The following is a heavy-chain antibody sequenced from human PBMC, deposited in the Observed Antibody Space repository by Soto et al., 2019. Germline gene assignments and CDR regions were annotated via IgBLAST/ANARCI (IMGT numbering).Heavy chain of an antibody. CDR2: IIPIFGTA. V-gene: IGHV1-69*13. Sequence: GASVKVSGKASGVTFSSYAISWVRQAPGQGLEWMGGIIPIFGTANYAQKFQGRVTITADESTSTAYMELSSLRSEDTAVYYCARVLVGNYYDSSRTRYYFDYWGQGTLVTVSS. D-gene: IGHD3-22*01. J-gene: IGHJ4*02. CDR1: GVTFSSYA. CDR3: ARVLVGNYYDSSRTRYYFDY.